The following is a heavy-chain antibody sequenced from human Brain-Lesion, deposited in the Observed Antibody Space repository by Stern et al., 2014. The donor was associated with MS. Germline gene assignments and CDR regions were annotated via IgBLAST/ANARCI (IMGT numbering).Heavy chain of an antibody. J-gene: IGHJ4*02. D-gene: IGHD1-26*01. Sequence: QVQLQESGPGLVKPSETLSLTCTVSGGPISSSSYYWGWIRQPPGKGLEWIGTIHYTGSTNYNPSLKSRVTFSVDMSRNQFSLRLGSVTAADTAVYYCASWVGARRRRFDYWGQGTLVTVSS. CDR3: ASWVGARRRRFDY. CDR2: IHYTGST. V-gene: IGHV4-39*01. CDR1: GGPISSSSYY.